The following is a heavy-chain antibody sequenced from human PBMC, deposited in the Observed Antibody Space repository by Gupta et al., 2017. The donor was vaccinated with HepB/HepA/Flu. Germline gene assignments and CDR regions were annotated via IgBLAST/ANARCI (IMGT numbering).Heavy chain of an antibody. Sequence: EVQLVESGGGLVQRGRSLRLSCTASGFSFGDDAMYWVRRAQGKVLEWVGLIRNKAYGATTEDSAAGKVRFTISRAESICIEYLQMNRLNTAETAVYYWARGVVRTLSCGMDVWGQGTTVTVSS. CDR2: IRNKAYGATT. CDR1: GFSFGDDA. V-gene: IGHV3-49*04. CDR3: ARGVVRTLSCGMDV. J-gene: IGHJ6*02. D-gene: IGHD4/OR15-4a*01.